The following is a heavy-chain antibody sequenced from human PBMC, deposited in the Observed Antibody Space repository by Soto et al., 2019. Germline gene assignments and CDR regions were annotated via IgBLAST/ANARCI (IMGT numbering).Heavy chain of an antibody. J-gene: IGHJ4*02. CDR2: IWYDGTQK. V-gene: IGHV3-33*01. CDR3: ARAGGTTVTGLWNFDS. D-gene: IGHD4-17*01. CDR1: GFTFNTYS. Sequence: QVQLEESGGGVVQPGRSLRLSCEASGFTFNTYSMHWVRQPPGKGLEWLAAIWYDGTQKYYADSVKGRFIISRDNSKKTLYLEMNRLRADDTAVYYCARAGGTTVTGLWNFDSWVQGTLGTVSS.